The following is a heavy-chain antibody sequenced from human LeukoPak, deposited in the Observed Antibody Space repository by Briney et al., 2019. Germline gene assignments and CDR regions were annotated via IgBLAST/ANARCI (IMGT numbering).Heavy chain of an antibody. V-gene: IGHV6-1*01. CDR1: GDSVSSNTAA. J-gene: IGHJ5*02. CDR2: TYYRSKWFN. D-gene: IGHD2-21*01. Sequence: SQTLSLTCAISGDSVSSNTAAWNWIRQSPSRGLEWLGRTYYRSKWFNHYALSVKSRIIINPDTSKSQFSLHLNSVTPEDTAVYYCAKGVGDTNWFDPWGQGTLVTVSS. CDR3: AKGVGDTNWFDP.